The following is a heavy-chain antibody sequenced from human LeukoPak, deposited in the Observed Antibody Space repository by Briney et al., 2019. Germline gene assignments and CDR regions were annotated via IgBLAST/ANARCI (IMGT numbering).Heavy chain of an antibody. CDR2: IKQDGSEK. J-gene: IGHJ4*02. D-gene: IGHD3-22*01. V-gene: IGHV3-7*01. Sequence: PGGSLRLSCAASGFTFSSYWMSWVRQAPGKGLEWVANIKQDGSEKYYVDSVKGRFTISRDNAKNSLYLQMNSLRAEDTAVYYCARGHYYDXSGYCFDYWGQGTLVTVS. CDR1: GFTFSSYW. CDR3: ARGHYYDXSGYCFDY.